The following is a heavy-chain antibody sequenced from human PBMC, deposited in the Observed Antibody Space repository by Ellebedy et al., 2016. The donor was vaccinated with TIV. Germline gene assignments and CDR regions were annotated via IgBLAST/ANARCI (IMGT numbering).Heavy chain of an antibody. V-gene: IGHV4-34*01. CDR2: IHHSGRT. J-gene: IGHJ4*02. CDR1: LPPLTGYY. CDR3: ARTSFVKGVSF. Sequence: SETLSLXCGIDLPPLTGYYWTWIRQAPGKGLEWLGKIHHSGRTNYKSSLQSRVTISLHTSTKHFSLNLTSVTAADTAVYYCARTSFVKGVSFWGQGIMVSVSS. D-gene: IGHD3-10*01.